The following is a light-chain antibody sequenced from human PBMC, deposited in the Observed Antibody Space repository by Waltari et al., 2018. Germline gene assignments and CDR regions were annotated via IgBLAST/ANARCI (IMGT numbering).Light chain of an antibody. V-gene: IGKV3-11*01. CDR1: QSVSSY. J-gene: IGKJ4*01. CDR3: QQRSYWLT. Sequence: EILLSHPQPTLPLPPGQKATLSCRASQSVSSYLAWYQQKLGQAPRLLIYDASNRATGIPARFSGSGSGTDFTLTISSLEPEDFAVYYCQQRSYWLTFGGGTKVEIK. CDR2: DAS.